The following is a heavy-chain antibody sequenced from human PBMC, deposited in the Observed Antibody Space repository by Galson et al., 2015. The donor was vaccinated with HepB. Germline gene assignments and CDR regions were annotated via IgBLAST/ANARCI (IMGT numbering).Heavy chain of an antibody. CDR3: ARDWYYYDSSGYYY. CDR1: GYTFTSYG. Sequence: SVKVSCKASGYTFTSYGISWVRQAPGQGLEWMGWISAYNGNTNYAQKLQGRVTMTTDTSTSTAYMELRSLRSDDTAVYYCARDWYYYDSSGYYYWGQGTLVTVSS. V-gene: IGHV1-18*01. J-gene: IGHJ4*02. CDR2: ISAYNGNT. D-gene: IGHD3-22*01.